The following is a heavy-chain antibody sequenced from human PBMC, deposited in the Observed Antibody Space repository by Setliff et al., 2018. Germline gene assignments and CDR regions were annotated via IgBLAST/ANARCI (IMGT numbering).Heavy chain of an antibody. CDR2: ATTIGTYS. CDR3: AKEKYSSTWYGRKPFDC. D-gene: IGHD6-13*01. V-gene: IGHV3-23*01. CDR1: GFTFSTHA. J-gene: IGHJ4*02. Sequence: GGSLRLSCAASGFTFSTHAMTWVRQAPGKGLEWVTTATTIGTYSYYADSVKGRFTISRDDSNNTLYLQMNSLRAEDTAVYYCAKEKYSSTWYGRKPFDCWGQGTLVTVSS.